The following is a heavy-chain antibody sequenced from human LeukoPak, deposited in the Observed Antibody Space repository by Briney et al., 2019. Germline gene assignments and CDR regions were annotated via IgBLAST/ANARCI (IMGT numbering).Heavy chain of an antibody. D-gene: IGHD3-10*01. Sequence: PSETLSLTCSVPGGSISTYYWNWIRQPPGKGLEWIAYIHYSGNTNYNPSLKSRVTISVDTSKNQFSLKLSSVTAADTAVYYCTRGEGYYGSGNFLVWWGQGTLVTVSP. CDR3: TRGEGYYGSGNFLVW. CDR1: GGSISTYY. J-gene: IGHJ4*02. CDR2: IHYSGNT. V-gene: IGHV4-59*01.